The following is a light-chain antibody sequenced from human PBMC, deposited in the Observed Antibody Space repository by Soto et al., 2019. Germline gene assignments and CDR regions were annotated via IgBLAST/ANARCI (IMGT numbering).Light chain of an antibody. CDR1: RSNIETND. CDR3: AAWDDSLNVWG. Sequence: QSVLTQPPSASGTPGQRVTISCSGSRSNIETNDVYWYQQLPGTAPKLLIYMSTRRPSGVPDRFSGSKSGASASLFIGGLRSEVERDEYWAAWDDSLNVWGFGGGTKLTVL. CDR2: MST. J-gene: IGLJ3*02. V-gene: IGLV1-47*01.